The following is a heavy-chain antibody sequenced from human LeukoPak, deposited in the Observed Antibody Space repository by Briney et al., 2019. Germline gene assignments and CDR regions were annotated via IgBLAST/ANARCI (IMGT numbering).Heavy chain of an antibody. CDR3: ASLYGSGNNWFDP. J-gene: IGHJ5*02. V-gene: IGHV3-21*04. Sequence: PGGSLRLSCAAPGITFSNYNMNWVRQAPGKGLEWISSITSSSSYTFYADSVKGRFTISRDNAKNSLYLQMNSLRAEDTAVYYCASLYGSGNNWFDPWGQGTLVTVSS. D-gene: IGHD3-10*01. CDR1: GITFSNYN. CDR2: ITSSSSYT.